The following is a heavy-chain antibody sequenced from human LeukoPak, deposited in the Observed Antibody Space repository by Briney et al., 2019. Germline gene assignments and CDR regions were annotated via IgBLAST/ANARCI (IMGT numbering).Heavy chain of an antibody. J-gene: IGHJ4*02. Sequence: KPGRSLRLSCAASGFTFSSYSMNWVRQAPGKGLEWVSSISNSSSYIYYADSVKGRFTISRNKAKNSLYLQMNSLRAEDTAVYYFARVISDQHSSRPCFDYWGQGTLVTVSS. V-gene: IGHV3-21*01. CDR2: ISNSSSYI. CDR3: ARVISDQHSSRPCFDY. D-gene: IGHD6-13*01. CDR1: GFTFSSYS.